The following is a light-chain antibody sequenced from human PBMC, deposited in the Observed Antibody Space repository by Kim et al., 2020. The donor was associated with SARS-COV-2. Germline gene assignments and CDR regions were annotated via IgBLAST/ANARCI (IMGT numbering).Light chain of an antibody. J-gene: IGKJ4*01. Sequence: EIVMTQSPATLSLSPGERATLSCRASQSVSSNLAWYQQKPGQAPRLLIYGASTRATGIPARFSGSGSGTDFTLTITSLQSEDFAVYYCQQYNSWPLTFGGGTKVDIK. CDR2: GAS. CDR3: QQYNSWPLT. CDR1: QSVSSN. V-gene: IGKV3-15*01.